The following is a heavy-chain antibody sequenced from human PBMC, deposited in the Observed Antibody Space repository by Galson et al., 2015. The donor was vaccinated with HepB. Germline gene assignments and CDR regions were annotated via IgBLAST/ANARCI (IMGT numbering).Heavy chain of an antibody. CDR1: GFTFSSYA. Sequence: SLRLSCAASGFTFSSYAMHWVRQAPGKGLEWVAFISYDGSNKYYADSVKGRFTISRDNSKNTLYLQMNSLRAEDTAVYYCAREGYYDYVWGSYRYSHFDYWGQGTLVTVSS. V-gene: IGHV3-30-3*01. CDR3: AREGYYDYVWGSYRYSHFDY. CDR2: ISYDGSNK. D-gene: IGHD3-16*02. J-gene: IGHJ4*02.